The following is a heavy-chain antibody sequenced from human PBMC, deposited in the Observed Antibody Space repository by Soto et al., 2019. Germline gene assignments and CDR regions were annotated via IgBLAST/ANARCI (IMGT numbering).Heavy chain of an antibody. CDR1: GAALSSGGYF. V-gene: IGHV4-61*08. J-gene: IGHJ5*02. Sequence: PSETLSLTCTVSGAALSSGGYFYTWVRQPPGKGLEWLGYIYYSGGTNYNPSLKSRVTISLDKSKSQFSLGLSSVTAADTAVYYCTREQSDDNYFDPWGQGTLVTVSS. CDR2: IYYSGGT. D-gene: IGHD6-19*01. CDR3: TREQSDDNYFDP.